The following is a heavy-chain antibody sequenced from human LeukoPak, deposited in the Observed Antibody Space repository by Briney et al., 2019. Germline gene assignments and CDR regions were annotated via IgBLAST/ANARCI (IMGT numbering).Heavy chain of an antibody. V-gene: IGHV3-30-3*01. D-gene: IGHD2-2*02. Sequence: TGGSLRLSCAASGFTFSSYAMPWVRQAPGKGLEWVAVISYDGSNKYYADSVKGRFTISRDNSKNTLYLQMNSLRAEDTAVYYCASGYCSSTSCYTSYYYYGMDVWGQGTTVTVSS. J-gene: IGHJ6*02. CDR3: ASGYCSSTSCYTSYYYYGMDV. CDR1: GFTFSSYA. CDR2: ISYDGSNK.